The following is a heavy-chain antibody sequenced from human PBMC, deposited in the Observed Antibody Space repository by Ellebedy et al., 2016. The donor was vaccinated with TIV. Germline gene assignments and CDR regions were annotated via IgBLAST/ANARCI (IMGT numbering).Heavy chain of an antibody. CDR3: ASGYSSGWLDY. J-gene: IGHJ4*02. CDR1: GGSISSYY. D-gene: IGHD6-19*01. V-gene: IGHV4-4*07. CDR2: IYTSGST. Sequence: MPSETLSLTCTVSGGSISSYYWSWIRQPAGKGLEWIGRIYTSGSTNYNPSLKSRVPMSVDTSKNQFSLQLSSVTAADTAVYYCASGYSSGWLDYWGQGTLVTVSS.